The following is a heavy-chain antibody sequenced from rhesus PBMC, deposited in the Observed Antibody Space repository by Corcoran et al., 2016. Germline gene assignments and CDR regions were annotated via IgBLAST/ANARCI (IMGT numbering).Heavy chain of an antibody. Sequence: QVQLQESGPGLVKPSETLSLTCVVSGGSFSGYYWGWIRQPPGKGLEWIGYISATSGGTDSHPALTIRVSISRDTSKNQLSLKLTSVTAADTAVYYCTRGRHDYGYWGQGVLVTVSS. CDR3: TRGRHDYGY. CDR1: GGSFSGYY. CDR2: ISATSGGT. D-gene: IGHD3-9*01. J-gene: IGHJ4*01. V-gene: IGHV4-165*01.